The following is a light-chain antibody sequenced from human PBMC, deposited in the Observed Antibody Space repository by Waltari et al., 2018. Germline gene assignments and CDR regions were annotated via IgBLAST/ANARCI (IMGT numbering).Light chain of an antibody. CDR2: QDN. Sequence: SYALTQPPSVSVSPGQTASITCSGDKLGEKYACWYQQKPGQSPVLVIYQDNKRPPGIPERFSGSNSGHTATLTISGTQAMDEADYYCQAWDNSLVVFGTGTAVTVL. CDR3: QAWDNSLVV. J-gene: IGLJ1*01. CDR1: KLGEKY. V-gene: IGLV3-1*01.